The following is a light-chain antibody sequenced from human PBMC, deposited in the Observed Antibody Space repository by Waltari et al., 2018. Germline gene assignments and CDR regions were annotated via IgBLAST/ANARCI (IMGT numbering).Light chain of an antibody. Sequence: EIEMTQSPAIMSVSPGERVTLSCRASQKISNNFAWYQQKPGQAPRLLSYGSTTRASGIPGRFRGSGSGTESTLTIDGLQSEDFAVYYCLQYNDWPPLFTFGPGTKVEIK. CDR1: QKISNN. CDR2: GST. J-gene: IGKJ3*01. V-gene: IGKV3-15*01. CDR3: LQYNDWPPLFT.